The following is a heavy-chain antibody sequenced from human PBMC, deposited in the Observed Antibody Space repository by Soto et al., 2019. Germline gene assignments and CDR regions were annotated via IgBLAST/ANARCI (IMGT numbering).Heavy chain of an antibody. CDR3: ARGKRGYSGYDLDDYYYGMDV. D-gene: IGHD5-12*01. CDR1: GYTFTSYY. J-gene: IGHJ6*02. Sequence: ASVMVSCKASGYTFTSYYMHWVRQAPGQGLEWMGIINPSGGSTSYAQKLQGRVTMTRDTSTSTVYMELSSLRSEDTAVYYCARGKRGYSGYDLDDYYYGMDVWGQGTTVTVSS. V-gene: IGHV1-46*01. CDR2: INPSGGST.